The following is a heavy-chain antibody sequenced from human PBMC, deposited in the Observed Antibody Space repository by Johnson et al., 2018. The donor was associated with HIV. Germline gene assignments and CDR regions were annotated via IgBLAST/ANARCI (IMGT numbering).Heavy chain of an antibody. V-gene: IGHV3-30*02. CDR2: IKQDGNEK. J-gene: IGHJ3*01. Sequence: QVQLVESGGGVVRPGGSLRLSCAASGFTFDDYGMSWVRQAPGKGLEWVASIKQDGNEKYYADSVKGRFTISRDNSKNTLYLQMNSLRAEDTAVYYCAKGGSITMIVAVVRAFDVWGQGTMVTVSS. CDR1: GFTFDDYG. CDR3: AKGGSITMIVAVVRAFDV. D-gene: IGHD3-22*01.